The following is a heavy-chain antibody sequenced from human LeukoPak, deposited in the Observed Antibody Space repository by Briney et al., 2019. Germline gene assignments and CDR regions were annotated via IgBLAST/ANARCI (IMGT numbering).Heavy chain of an antibody. Sequence: GRSLRLSCAASGFTFSSYGMHWVRQAPGKGLEWVAVIWYDGSNKYYADSVKGRFTISRDNSKNTLYLQMNSLRAEDTAVYYCARGHSSWPDDYWGQGTLVTVSS. CDR1: GFTFSSYG. J-gene: IGHJ4*02. D-gene: IGHD6-13*01. CDR2: IWYDGSNK. V-gene: IGHV3-33*01. CDR3: ARGHSSWPDDY.